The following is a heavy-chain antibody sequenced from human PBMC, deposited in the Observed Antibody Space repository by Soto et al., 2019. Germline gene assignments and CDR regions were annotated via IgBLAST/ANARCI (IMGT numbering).Heavy chain of an antibody. J-gene: IGHJ4*02. CDR2: IWYDGSNK. Sequence: GGSLRLSCAASGFTFSSYGMHWVRQAPGKGLEWVAVIWYDGSNKYYADSVKGRFTISRDNSKNTLYLQMNSLRAEDTAVYYCASNPYCSSTSCDQNFDYWGQGTLVTVSS. V-gene: IGHV3-33*01. D-gene: IGHD2-2*01. CDR1: GFTFSSYG. CDR3: ASNPYCSSTSCDQNFDY.